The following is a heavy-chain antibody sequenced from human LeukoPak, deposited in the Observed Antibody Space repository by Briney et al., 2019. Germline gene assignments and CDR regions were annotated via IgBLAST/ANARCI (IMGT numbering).Heavy chain of an antibody. V-gene: IGHV1-18*04. D-gene: IGHD6-13*01. J-gene: IGHJ3*02. Sequence: GASVKVSCKASGYTFTSYGISWVRQAPGQGLVWMGWISADNGNTNYAQKLQGRVTMTTDTSTSTAYMELRSLRSDDTAVYYCARGSSSWYGGAFDIWGQGTMVTVSS. CDR1: GYTFTSYG. CDR2: ISADNGNT. CDR3: ARGSSSWYGGAFDI.